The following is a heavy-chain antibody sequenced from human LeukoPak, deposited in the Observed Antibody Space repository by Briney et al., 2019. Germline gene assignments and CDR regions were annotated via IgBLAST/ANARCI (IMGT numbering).Heavy chain of an antibody. CDR2: IWYGGSNK. CDR3: AKDSMYCSSTSCYGGGYYFDY. CDR1: GFTFSSYW. V-gene: IGHV3-30*02. D-gene: IGHD2-2*01. J-gene: IGHJ4*02. Sequence: GGSLRLSCAASGFTFSSYWMHWVRQAPGKGLEWVAVIWYGGSNKYYADSVKGRFTISRDNSKNTLYLQMNSLRAEDTAVYYCAKDSMYCSSTSCYGGGYYFDYWGQGTLVTVSS.